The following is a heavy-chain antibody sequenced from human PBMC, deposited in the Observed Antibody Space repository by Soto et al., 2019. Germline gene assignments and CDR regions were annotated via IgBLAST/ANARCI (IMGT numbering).Heavy chain of an antibody. V-gene: IGHV4-4*02. J-gene: IGHJ4*02. CDR1: GGSVTNDNW. D-gene: IGHD3-16*01. CDR2: IYHSGST. Sequence: QVQLQESGPGLVKPSGTLSLTCAVSGGSVTNDNWWSWVRQPPGKGLEWIGEIYHSGSTNYNPSLKSRVTISIDTSNTQFSLRLTSVTAADTAVFYGASGGGGGNYWGQGTLVTVSS. CDR3: ASGGGGGNY.